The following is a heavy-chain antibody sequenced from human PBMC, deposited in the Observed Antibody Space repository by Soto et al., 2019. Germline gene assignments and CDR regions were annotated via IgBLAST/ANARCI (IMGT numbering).Heavy chain of an antibody. CDR1: GFTFSSYG. CDR2: IWYDGSNK. D-gene: IGHD4-17*01. Sequence: QVQLVESWGGVVQPGRSLRLSCAASGFTFSSYGMHWVRQAPGKGLEWVAGIWYDGSNKYYADSVKGRFTISRDNSKKTLYLQMNSLRAEDTAVYYCAREGPSTVTTGYYYYGMDVWGQGTTVTVSS. J-gene: IGHJ6*02. V-gene: IGHV3-33*01. CDR3: AREGPSTVTTGYYYYGMDV.